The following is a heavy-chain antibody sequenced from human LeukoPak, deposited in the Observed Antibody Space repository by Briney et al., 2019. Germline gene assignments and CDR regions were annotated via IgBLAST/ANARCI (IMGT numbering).Heavy chain of an antibody. Sequence: GGSLRLSCAASGFTFSSYWMSWVRQAPGKGLEWVANINKDGGEKYYVDSVKGRFTISRDNAKNSLYLQMNSLRDEDTAVYYCARDPGYSRPSSYGYFDHWGQGTLATVSS. CDR2: INKDGGEK. CDR1: GFTFSSYW. D-gene: IGHD1-26*01. V-gene: IGHV3-7*01. J-gene: IGHJ4*02. CDR3: ARDPGYSRPSSYGYFDH.